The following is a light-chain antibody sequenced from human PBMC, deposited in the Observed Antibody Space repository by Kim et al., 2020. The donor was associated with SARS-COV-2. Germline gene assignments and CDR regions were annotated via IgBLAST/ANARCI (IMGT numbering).Light chain of an antibody. CDR1: SSNIGAGYD. CDR2: VNT. CDR3: QSYDSSLTSVV. Sequence: GVHISCTGSSSNIGAGYDVHWYQQLPGTAPKLLIYVNTKRPSGVPDRISGSKSGTSASLAITGLQAEDEADYYCQSYDSSLTSVVFGGGTKLTVL. V-gene: IGLV1-40*01. J-gene: IGLJ2*01.